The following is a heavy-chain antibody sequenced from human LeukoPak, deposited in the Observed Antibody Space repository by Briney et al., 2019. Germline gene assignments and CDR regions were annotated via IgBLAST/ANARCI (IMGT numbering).Heavy chain of an antibody. Sequence: SETLSLTCTVSGGSISSYHWSWIRQPSGKGLEWIGHIYYSGSTNYNPSLKSRVTISVDTSKNQFSLKLSSVTAAGTAVYYCARVAAYYKPFDPWGQGTLVTVSS. CDR1: GGSISSYH. V-gene: IGHV4-59*01. CDR2: IYYSGST. D-gene: IGHD3-9*01. CDR3: ARVAAYYKPFDP. J-gene: IGHJ5*02.